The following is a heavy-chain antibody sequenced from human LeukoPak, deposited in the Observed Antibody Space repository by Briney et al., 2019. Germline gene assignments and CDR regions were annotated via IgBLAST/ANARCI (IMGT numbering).Heavy chain of an antibody. J-gene: IGHJ4*02. V-gene: IGHV3-48*04. Sequence: GGSLRLSCAASGFTFSSYSMNWVRQAPGKGLEWVSYISSSGRTIHYADSVKGRFTISRDNAKNSLYLQMNSLRAEDTAVYYCARDGGSGWPTDYWGQGTLVTVSS. D-gene: IGHD6-19*01. CDR1: GFTFSSYS. CDR2: ISSSGRTI. CDR3: ARDGGSGWPTDY.